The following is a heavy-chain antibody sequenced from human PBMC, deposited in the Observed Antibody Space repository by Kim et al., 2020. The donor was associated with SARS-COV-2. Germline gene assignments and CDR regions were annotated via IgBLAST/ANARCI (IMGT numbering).Heavy chain of an antibody. Sequence: GGSLRLSCAASGLNFNNSAMNWVRQTPGKGLEWVAVISFDGRKKYYADPLKGRFTISRDSSKNTLYLQMNSLRLEDTAVYYCARGNYYLSMTLCGDYKGMDVWGQGTTVTVSS. V-gene: IGHV3-30-3*01. D-gene: IGHD3-10*01. CDR1: GLNFNNSA. CDR2: ISFDGRKK. CDR3: ARGNYYLSMTLCGDYKGMDV. J-gene: IGHJ6*02.